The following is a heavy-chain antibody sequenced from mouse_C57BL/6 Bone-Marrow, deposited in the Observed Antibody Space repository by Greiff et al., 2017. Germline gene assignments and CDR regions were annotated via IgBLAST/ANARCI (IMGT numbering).Heavy chain of an antibody. CDR1: GFTFSSYT. V-gene: IGHV5-9*01. D-gene: IGHD1-1*01. CDR2: ISGGGGNT. J-gene: IGHJ1*03. CDR3: ARQVTTVLATKYFDV. Sequence: EVQVVESGGGLVKPGGSLKLSCAASGFTFSSYTMSWVRQTPEKRLQWVAAISGGGGNTYYPDRVKGLFTISRDNDKNILYLKMSSLRSEDTALDYCARQVTTVLATKYFDVWGTGTTGTVSS.